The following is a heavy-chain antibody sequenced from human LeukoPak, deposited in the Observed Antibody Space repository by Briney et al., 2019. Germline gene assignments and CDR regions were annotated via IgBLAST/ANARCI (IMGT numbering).Heavy chain of an antibody. J-gene: IGHJ4*02. V-gene: IGHV3-21*01. CDR3: ASLSYYGSGSYHLDY. CDR2: ISSSSSYI. CDR1: GFTFSSYS. D-gene: IGHD3-10*01. Sequence: PGGSLRLSCAASGFTFSSYSMNWVRQAPGKGLEWVSSISSSSSYIYYADSVEGRFTISRDNAKNSLYLQMNSLRAEDTAVYYCASLSYYGSGSYHLDYWGQGTLVTVSS.